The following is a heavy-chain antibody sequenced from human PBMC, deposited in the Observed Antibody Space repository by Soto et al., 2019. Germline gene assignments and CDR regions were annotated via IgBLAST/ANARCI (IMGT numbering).Heavy chain of an antibody. CDR3: AKVRAGGSGWYNGEHVY. J-gene: IGHJ4*02. Sequence: VGSLRLSCTASGFTFSNSAMTWVRQAPGKGLEWVSIISASGRSTYHAASVKGRFTISRDNSKNTLYLQMNSLRAEDTAVYYCAKVRAGGSGWYNGEHVYWGQGTLVNVSS. CDR2: ISASGRST. CDR1: GFTFSNSA. V-gene: IGHV3-23*01. D-gene: IGHD6-19*01.